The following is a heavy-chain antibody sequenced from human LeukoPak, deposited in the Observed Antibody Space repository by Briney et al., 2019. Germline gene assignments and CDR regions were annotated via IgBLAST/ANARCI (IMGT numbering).Heavy chain of an antibody. CDR3: AKALGTYYYDSSGYYSAFDI. CDR2: MYSGGST. J-gene: IGHJ3*02. D-gene: IGHD3-22*01. CDR1: GFTVKKKY. V-gene: IGHV3-53*05. Sequence: GGSLRLSCAVSGFTVKKKYMTWVRQAPGKGLEWVAVMYSGGSTDYADSVKGRFTISRDNSKNSLYLQMNSLRTEDTALYYCAKALGTYYYDSSGYYSAFDIWGQGTMVTVSS.